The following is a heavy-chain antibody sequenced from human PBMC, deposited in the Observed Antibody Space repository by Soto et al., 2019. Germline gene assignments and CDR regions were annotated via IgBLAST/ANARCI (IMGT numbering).Heavy chain of an antibody. CDR2: ISAYNGNT. D-gene: IGHD3-22*01. J-gene: IGHJ6*02. V-gene: IGHV1-18*04. CDR3: AREAYYYDSSGYYERRYYYGMDV. Sequence: GASVKVSCKASGYTFTSYGISWVRQAPGQGLEWMGWISAYNGNTNYAQKLQGRVTMTTDTSTSTAYMELRSLRSDDTAVYYCAREAYYYDSSGYYERRYYYGMDVWGQGTTVTVSS. CDR1: GYTFTSYG.